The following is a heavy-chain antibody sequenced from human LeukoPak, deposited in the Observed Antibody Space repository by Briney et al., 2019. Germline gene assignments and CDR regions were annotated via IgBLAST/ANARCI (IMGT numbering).Heavy chain of an antibody. CDR1: GFTFSTYA. Sequence: GGSLRLSCSASGFTFSTYAMHWVRQAPGKGLEYVSAISSNGGSTYYADSVKGGFTISRDNSKSTLYLQMSSLRAEDTAVYYCVVSYLYAFDIWGQGTMVTVSS. J-gene: IGHJ3*02. CDR3: VVSYLYAFDI. V-gene: IGHV3-64D*09. D-gene: IGHD5-18*01. CDR2: ISSNGGST.